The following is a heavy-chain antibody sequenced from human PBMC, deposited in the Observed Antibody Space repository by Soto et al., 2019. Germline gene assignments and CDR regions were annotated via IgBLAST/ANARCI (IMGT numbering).Heavy chain of an antibody. CDR3: ASADILTGYSFYGMDV. Sequence: PGGSLRLSCAASGFTFSDYAMHWVRHVPGQGLEWVAVISFDGNIKYDADSVKGRFTISRDNSKNTLYLQMNGLRAEDTAVYYCASADILTGYSFYGMDVWGQGTTVTVSS. V-gene: IGHV3-30-3*01. J-gene: IGHJ6*02. CDR2: ISFDGNIK. CDR1: GFTFSDYA. D-gene: IGHD3-9*01.